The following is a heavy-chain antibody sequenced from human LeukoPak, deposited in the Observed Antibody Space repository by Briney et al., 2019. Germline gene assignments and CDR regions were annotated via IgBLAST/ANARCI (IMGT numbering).Heavy chain of an antibody. CDR1: GFTFSSYW. J-gene: IGHJ6*03. CDR2: INHSGST. Sequence: GSLRLSCAASGFTFSSYWMSWVRQAPGKGLEWIGEINHSGSTNYNPSLKSRVTISVDTSKNQFSLKLSSVTAADTAVYYCARQSTYDFWIFTGYMDVWGKGTTVTVSS. V-gene: IGHV4-34*01. CDR3: ARQSTYDFWIFTGYMDV. D-gene: IGHD3-3*01.